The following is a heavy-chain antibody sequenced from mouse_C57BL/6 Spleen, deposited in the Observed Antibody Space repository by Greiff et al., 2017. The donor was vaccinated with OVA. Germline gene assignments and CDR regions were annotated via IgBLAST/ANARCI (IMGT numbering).Heavy chain of an antibody. Sequence: EVQLQQSGPELVKPGASVKISCKASGYTFTDYYMNWVKQSHGKSLEWIGDINPNNGGTNYNQKFKGKATLTVDKSSSTAYMELRSLTSEDSAVYYCAAGASDYWGQGTTLTVSS. CDR3: AAGASDY. CDR1: GYTFTDYY. CDR2: INPNNGGT. J-gene: IGHJ2*01. D-gene: IGHD3-1*01. V-gene: IGHV1-26*01.